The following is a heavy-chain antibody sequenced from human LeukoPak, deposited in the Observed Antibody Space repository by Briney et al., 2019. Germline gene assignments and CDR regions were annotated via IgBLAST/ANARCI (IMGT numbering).Heavy chain of an antibody. CDR3: ARAIFFGGTYVDY. D-gene: IGHD2-15*01. J-gene: IGHJ4*02. CDR1: GGSFSGYY. Sequence: PSETLSLTCAVYGGSFSGYYWSWIRQPPGKGLEWIGEINHSGSTNYNPSLKSRVTISVDTSKNQFSLKLTSVAAADTAVYYCARAIFFGGTYVDYWGQGTLVTVSS. V-gene: IGHV4-34*01. CDR2: INHSGST.